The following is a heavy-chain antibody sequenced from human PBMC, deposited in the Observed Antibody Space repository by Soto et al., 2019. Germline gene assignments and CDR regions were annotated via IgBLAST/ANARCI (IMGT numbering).Heavy chain of an antibody. CDR3: ARDICSSSSCYLYYDYGMDV. CDR1: GFTFSSYE. D-gene: IGHD2-2*01. J-gene: IGHJ6*02. Sequence: PGGSLRLSCAASGFTFSSYEMNWVRQAPGKGLEWLSYITSSGSNTPYADSVKGRFTISRDNAKNSLYLQMNSLRAEDTAVYYCARDICSSSSCYLYYDYGMDVWGQGATVTVSS. CDR2: ITSSGSNT. V-gene: IGHV3-48*03.